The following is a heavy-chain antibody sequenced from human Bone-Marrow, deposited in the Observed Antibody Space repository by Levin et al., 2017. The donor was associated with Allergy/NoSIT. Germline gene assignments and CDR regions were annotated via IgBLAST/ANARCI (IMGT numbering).Heavy chain of an antibody. CDR3: ARETTYYCDTGGDLRAGWYFDL. V-gene: IGHV3-48*01. CDR1: GFSFNTYN. CDR2: ISSGSGTS. Sequence: SCAASGFSFNTYNMHWVRQAPGKGLECISYISSGSGTSDYADSVKGRFTISRDNANNSLYLQMNSLRAEDTAVYYCARETTYYCDTGGDLRAGWYFDLWGRGTLVTVSS. D-gene: IGHD3-22*01. J-gene: IGHJ2*01.